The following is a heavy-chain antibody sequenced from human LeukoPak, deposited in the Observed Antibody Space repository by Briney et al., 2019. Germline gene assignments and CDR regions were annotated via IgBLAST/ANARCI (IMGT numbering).Heavy chain of an antibody. CDR3: ARDLYSSGLRNWFDP. Sequence: SETLSLTCTVSGGSISSYYWSWIRQPAGKGLKWIGRIYTSRSTNYNPSLKSRVTMSVDTSKNQFSLKLSSVTAADTAVYYCARDLYSSGLRNWFDPWGQGTLVTVSS. CDR1: GGSISSYY. CDR2: IYTSRST. V-gene: IGHV4-4*07. J-gene: IGHJ5*02. D-gene: IGHD6-25*01.